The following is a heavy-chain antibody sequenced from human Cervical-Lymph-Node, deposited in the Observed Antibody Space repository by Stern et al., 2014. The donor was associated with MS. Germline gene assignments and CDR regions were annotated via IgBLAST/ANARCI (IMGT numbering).Heavy chain of an antibody. Sequence: VHLVESGGGVVQPGRSLRLSCAASGFTFSSYGMHWVRPAPGKGLEWVAVIWYDGSNKYYADSVKGRFTISRDNSKNTLYLQMNSLRAEDTAIYYCARDQSFHFDYWGQGTLVTVSS. J-gene: IGHJ4*02. CDR2: IWYDGSNK. V-gene: IGHV3-33*01. CDR3: ARDQSFHFDY. CDR1: GFTFSSYG. D-gene: IGHD1-26*01.